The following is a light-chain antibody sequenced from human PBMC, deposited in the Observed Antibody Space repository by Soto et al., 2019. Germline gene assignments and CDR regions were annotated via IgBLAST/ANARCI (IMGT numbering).Light chain of an antibody. CDR2: EGS. V-gene: IGLV2-23*03. CDR1: SSDVGSYNL. Sequence: SALTQPASVSGSPGQSITISCTGTSSDVGSYNLVSWYQQHPGKAPKLMIYEGSKRPSGVSNRFSGSKSGNTASLTISGLQAEDEADYYCCSYEGSGTFVFGTGTKVTVL. J-gene: IGLJ1*01. CDR3: CSYEGSGTFV.